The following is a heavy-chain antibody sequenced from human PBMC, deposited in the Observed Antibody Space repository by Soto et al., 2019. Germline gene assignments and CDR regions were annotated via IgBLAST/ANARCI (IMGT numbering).Heavy chain of an antibody. CDR2: ISAYNGNT. CDR1: GYTFTSYG. V-gene: IGHV1-18*01. Sequence: ASVNVSCKASGYTFTSYGISWVRQAPGQGLEWMGWISAYNGNTNYAQKLQGRVTMTTDTSTSTAYMELRSLRSDDTAVYYCARASRDQVVVPVIHPYYYMDVWGKGTTVTVSS. CDR3: ARASRDQVVVPVIHPYYYMDV. J-gene: IGHJ6*03. D-gene: IGHD2-2*01.